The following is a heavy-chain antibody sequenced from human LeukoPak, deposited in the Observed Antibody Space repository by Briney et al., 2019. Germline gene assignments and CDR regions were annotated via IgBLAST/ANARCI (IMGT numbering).Heavy chain of an antibody. CDR2: ISAYNGDT. CDR1: GYTFTTYG. J-gene: IGHJ4*02. V-gene: IGHV1-18*01. Sequence: ASVKVSCKASGYTFTTYGVTWVRQAPRQGLEWMGWISAYNGDTNYAQKFQGRFTMTTDTSTSTAYMELRSLRSDDTAVYYCARDHSSSCQLLDYWGQGTLVTVSS. D-gene: IGHD6-13*01. CDR3: ARDHSSSCQLLDY.